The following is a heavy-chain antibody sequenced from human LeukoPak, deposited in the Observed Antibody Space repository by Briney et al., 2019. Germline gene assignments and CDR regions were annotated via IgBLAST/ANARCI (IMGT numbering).Heavy chain of an antibody. D-gene: IGHD6-19*01. CDR3: AGRRGSGWFDP. J-gene: IGHJ5*02. CDR1: GGSISSSYY. CDR2: IYYSGST. Sequence: SETLSLTCTVSGGSISSSYYWSWIRQPPGKGLEWIGCIYYSGSTNYNPSLKSRVTISVDTSKNQFSPELSSVTAADTAVYYCAGRRGSGWFDPWGQGTLVTVSS. V-gene: IGHV4-59*08.